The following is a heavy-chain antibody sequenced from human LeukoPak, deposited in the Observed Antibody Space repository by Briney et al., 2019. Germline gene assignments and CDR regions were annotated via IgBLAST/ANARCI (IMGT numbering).Heavy chain of an antibody. CDR3: AKDGDCSGGSCYLNWFDP. J-gene: IGHJ5*02. Sequence: GGSLRLSCAASGFTFSSYAMSWVRQAPGKGLEWVSAISGSGGSTYYADSVKGRFTISRDNSKSTLYLQMNSLRAEDTAVYYCAKDGDCSGGSCYLNWFDPWGQGTLVTVSS. D-gene: IGHD2-15*01. CDR2: ISGSGGST. V-gene: IGHV3-23*01. CDR1: GFTFSSYA.